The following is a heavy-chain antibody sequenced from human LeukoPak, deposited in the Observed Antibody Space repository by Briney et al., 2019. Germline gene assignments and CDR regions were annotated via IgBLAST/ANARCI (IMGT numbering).Heavy chain of an antibody. D-gene: IGHD1-26*01. J-gene: IGHJ3*02. CDR2: IYYSGST. CDR3: ARVPRYSGSYEGAFDI. V-gene: IGHV4-39*07. Sequence: SETLSLTFTVSGGSISSSSYYWGWIRQPPGKGLEWIGSIYYSGSTYYNPSLKSRVTISVDTSKNQFSLKLSSVTAADTAVYYCARVPRYSGSYEGAFDIWGQGTMVTVSS. CDR1: GGSISSSSYY.